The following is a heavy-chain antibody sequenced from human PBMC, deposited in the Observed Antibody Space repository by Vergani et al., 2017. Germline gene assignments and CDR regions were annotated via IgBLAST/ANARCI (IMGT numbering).Heavy chain of an antibody. V-gene: IGHV1-24*01. D-gene: IGHD3-22*01. CDR1: GYTLTELS. CDR2: FDPEDGET. Sequence: QVQLVQSGAEVKKPGASVKVSCKVSGYTLTELSMHWVRQAPGKGLEWMGGFDPEDGETIYAQKFQGRVTMTEDTSTDTAYMELSSLRSEETAVYYCATDLYYYDSSGYYYGWGQRTLVTVSS. CDR3: ATDLYYYDSSGYYYG. J-gene: IGHJ4*02.